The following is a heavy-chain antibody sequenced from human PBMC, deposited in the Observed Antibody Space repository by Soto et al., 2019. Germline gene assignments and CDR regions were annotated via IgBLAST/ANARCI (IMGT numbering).Heavy chain of an antibody. Sequence: EVQLLESGGGLVQPGGSLRLSCAASGFTFSSCDLSWVRQAPGKGLEWVSAISDSGDSTWHADSVKGRFTISRDNSKNTLYLQMNSRRAEDTAVYYGAKDRGGGFDYWGPGTLVTVSS. CDR1: GFTFSSCD. V-gene: IGHV3-23*01. D-gene: IGHD3-10*01. CDR2: ISDSGDST. J-gene: IGHJ4*02. CDR3: AKDRGGGFDY.